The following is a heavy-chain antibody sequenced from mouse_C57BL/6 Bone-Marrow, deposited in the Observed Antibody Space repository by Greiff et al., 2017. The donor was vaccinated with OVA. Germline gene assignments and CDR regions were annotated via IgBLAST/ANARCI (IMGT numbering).Heavy chain of an antibody. J-gene: IGHJ2*01. CDR3: TTGWLLNPFDY. V-gene: IGHV14-4*01. D-gene: IGHD2-3*01. Sequence: EVQGVESGAELVRPGASVKLSCTASGFNIKDDYMHWVKQRPEQGLEWIGWIDPENGDTEYASKFQGKATITADTSSNTAYLQLSSLTSEDTAVYYCTTGWLLNPFDYWGQGTTLTVSS. CDR1: GFNIKDDY. CDR2: IDPENGDT.